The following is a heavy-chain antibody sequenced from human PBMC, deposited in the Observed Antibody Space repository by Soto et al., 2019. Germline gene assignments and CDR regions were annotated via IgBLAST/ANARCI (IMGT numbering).Heavy chain of an antibody. V-gene: IGHV1-3*01. CDR3: ARDPNDSSAYYHHYYYGMDV. J-gene: IGHJ6*02. Sequence: ASVEVSCKASGYTFTSYGIHWVRQAPGQRLEWTGWINAGNGNTKYSEKLQGRVTITRDTSASTAYLELSSLRSEDTAVYYCARDPNDSSAYYHHYYYGMDVWGQGTTVTVSS. D-gene: IGHD3-22*01. CDR1: GYTFTSYG. CDR2: INAGNGNT.